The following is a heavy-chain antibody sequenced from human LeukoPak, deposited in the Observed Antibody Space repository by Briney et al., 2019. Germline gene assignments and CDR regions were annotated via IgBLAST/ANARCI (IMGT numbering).Heavy chain of an antibody. J-gene: IGHJ4*02. D-gene: IGHD3-16*02. Sequence: SVKVSFKASGGTFSSYAISWVRQAPGQGLEWMGRIIPILGIANYAQKFQGRVTITADKSTSTAYMELSSLRSEDTAVYYCARLPYRDGVAQDYWGQGTLVTVSS. CDR3: ARLPYRDGVAQDY. V-gene: IGHV1-69*04. CDR2: IIPILGIA. CDR1: GGTFSSYA.